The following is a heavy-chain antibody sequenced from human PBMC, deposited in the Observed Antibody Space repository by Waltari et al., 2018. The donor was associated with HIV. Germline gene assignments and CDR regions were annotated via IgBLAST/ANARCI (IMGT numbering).Heavy chain of an antibody. CDR3: ARDPQYCSSTSCSDYFDY. D-gene: IGHD2-2*01. Sequence: QVQLVESGGGVVQPGRSLRLSCAASGFTFSSYAMHWVRQAPGKGPEWVAFISDDGSNKYYADSVKGRFTISRDNSKNTLYLQMNSLGAEDTAVYYCARDPQYCSSTSCSDYFDYWGQGTLVTVSS. CDR1: GFTFSSYA. J-gene: IGHJ4*02. V-gene: IGHV3-30-3*01. CDR2: ISDDGSNK.